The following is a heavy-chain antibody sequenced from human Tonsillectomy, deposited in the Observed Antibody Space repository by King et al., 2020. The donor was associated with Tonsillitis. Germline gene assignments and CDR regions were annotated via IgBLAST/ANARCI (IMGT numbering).Heavy chain of an antibody. CDR3: TKASYFDILTGRLDY. Sequence: VQLVESGGGLVEPGRSLRLSCAASGFTFDDYAMHWVRQVPGKGLEWVSGISWNSGNIDYADSVKGRFTISRDNTKNSLHLQMNSLRPEDTALYYCTKASYFDILTGRLDYWGQGTLVTVSS. D-gene: IGHD3-9*01. V-gene: IGHV3-9*01. J-gene: IGHJ4*02. CDR1: GFTFDDYA. CDR2: ISWNSGNI.